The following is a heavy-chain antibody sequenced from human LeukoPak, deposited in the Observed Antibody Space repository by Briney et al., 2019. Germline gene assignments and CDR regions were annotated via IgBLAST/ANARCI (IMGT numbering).Heavy chain of an antibody. CDR2: IYYSGST. D-gene: IGHD3-10*01. CDR3: ARVGSSNSHYDY. V-gene: IGHV4-39*07. Sequence: SETLSLTCTVSGGSISRSSYYWGWICQPPGKGLEWIGSIYYSGSTYYNPSLKSRVTISVDTSKNQFSLKLSSVTAADTAVYYCARVGSSNSHYDYWGPGTLITVSS. CDR1: GGSISRSSYY. J-gene: IGHJ4*02.